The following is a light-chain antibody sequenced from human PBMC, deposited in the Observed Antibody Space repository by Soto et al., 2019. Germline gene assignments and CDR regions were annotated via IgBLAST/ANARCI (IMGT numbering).Light chain of an antibody. CDR1: ERIYSAY. J-gene: IGKJ4*01. Sequence: EIALTHSPVTLSLLPVKTATRSCISSERIYSAYLGWYQQKPGQAPTLLIYGASSRATGTPARFSGSGSGTDFTLTIRRLEPEDFAVYYCQKYDTSPQLTVGGGNKVDI. CDR3: QKYDTSPQLT. V-gene: IGKV3-20*01. CDR2: GAS.